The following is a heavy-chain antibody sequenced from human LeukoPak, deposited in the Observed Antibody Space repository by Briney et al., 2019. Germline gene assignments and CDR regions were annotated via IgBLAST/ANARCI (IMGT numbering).Heavy chain of an antibody. V-gene: IGHV3-74*01. CDR2: INRDGSRT. CDR3: ARGGSDTAMAHDY. J-gene: IGHJ4*02. D-gene: IGHD5-18*01. CDR1: GFTFSNHW. Sequence: GGSPRLSCSASGFTFSNHWMHWVRQAPGKGLMWVSRINRDGSRTDYADSVKGRFTISRDDAKNTLYLQVNSLRAEDTAVYFCARGGSDTAMAHDYWGQGTLVTVSS.